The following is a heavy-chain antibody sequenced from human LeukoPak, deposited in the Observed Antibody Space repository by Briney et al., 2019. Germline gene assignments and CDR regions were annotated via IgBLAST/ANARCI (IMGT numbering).Heavy chain of an antibody. CDR1: GFTFSSYW. J-gene: IGHJ4*02. Sequence: GGSLRLSCAASGFTFSSYWMTWVRQAPGKGLEWVANIKQDGSAKYYVDSLRGRFSISRDNVKNSLFLQMNSLSDDDAAVYYCARCPYDSTGYYSVPSHLDYWGQGTLVTVSS. CDR2: IKQDGSAK. D-gene: IGHD3-22*01. CDR3: ARCPYDSTGYYSVPSHLDY. V-gene: IGHV3-7*01.